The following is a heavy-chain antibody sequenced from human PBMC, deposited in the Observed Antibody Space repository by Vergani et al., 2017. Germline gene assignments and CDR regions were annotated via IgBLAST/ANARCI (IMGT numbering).Heavy chain of an antibody. Sequence: QVQLVESGGGVVQPGRSLRLSCVASGFTFSSYGMHWVRQAPGKGLEWVAVIWYDGSNKYYADSVKGRFTISRDNSKNTLYLQMNSLRAEDTAVYYCAGDGGTWIQLWLLGYWGQGTLVTVSS. V-gene: IGHV3-33*01. D-gene: IGHD5-18*01. CDR1: GFTFSSYG. CDR3: AGDGGTWIQLWLLGY. J-gene: IGHJ4*02. CDR2: IWYDGSNK.